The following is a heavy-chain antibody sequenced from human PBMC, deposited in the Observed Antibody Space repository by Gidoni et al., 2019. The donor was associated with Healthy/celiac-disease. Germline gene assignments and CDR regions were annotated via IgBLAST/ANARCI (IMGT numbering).Heavy chain of an antibody. J-gene: IGHJ6*02. V-gene: IGHV3-73*01. D-gene: IGHD4-4*01. Sequence: EVQLVESGGGLVQPGGSLKLSCAASGFTFSGSAMHWVRQASGKGLEWVGRIRSKANSYATAYAASVKGRFTISRDDSKNTAYLQMNSLKTEDTAVYYCTREDYRYYYYYGMDVWGQGTTVTVSS. CDR3: TREDYRYYYYYGMDV. CDR2: IRSKANSYAT. CDR1: GFTFSGSA.